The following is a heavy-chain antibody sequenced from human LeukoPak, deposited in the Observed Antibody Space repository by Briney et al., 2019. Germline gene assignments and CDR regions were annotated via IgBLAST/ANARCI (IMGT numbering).Heavy chain of an antibody. J-gene: IGHJ5*02. CDR2: IWYDGSNK. V-gene: IGHV3-33*01. Sequence: PGRSLRLSCAASGFTFSSYGMHWVRQAPDKGLEWVAVIWYDGSNKYYADSVKGRFTISRDNSKNTLYLQMNSLRAEDTAVYYCARRPRDSSGTGGNWFDPWGQGTLVTVSS. CDR1: GFTFSSYG. D-gene: IGHD3-22*01. CDR3: ARRPRDSSGTGGNWFDP.